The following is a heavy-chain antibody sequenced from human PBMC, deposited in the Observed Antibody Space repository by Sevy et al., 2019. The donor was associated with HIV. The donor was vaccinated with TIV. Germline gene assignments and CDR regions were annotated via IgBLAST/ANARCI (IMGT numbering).Heavy chain of an antibody. J-gene: IGHJ5*02. V-gene: IGHV4-34*01. D-gene: IGHD2-2*01. CDR1: DGSFSGYY. CDR2: INESGIT. CDR3: ARSPPVVVVPGAPSWFDP. Sequence: SETLSLTCAVHDGSFSGYYWNWIRQLPGKGLEWIGEINESGITYYNPSPKSRVTISVDTSKKQFYLKLNSVTAVDSAVYFCARSPPVVVVPGAPSWFDPWGQGTLVTVSS.